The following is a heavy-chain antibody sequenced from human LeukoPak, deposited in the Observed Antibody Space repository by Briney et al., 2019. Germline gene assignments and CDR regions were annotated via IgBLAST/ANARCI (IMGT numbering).Heavy chain of an antibody. Sequence: GGSLRLSCAASGFNLRDYWMHCVRQAPGKGLVWVSRLGTDGTYTNYADSVTGRFTISRDNAKNTLYVQMDSLRAEDTPFYYFVRDPFNSGTWFDLWGQGTLVTVSS. CDR1: GFNLRDYW. CDR3: VRDPFNSGTWFDL. J-gene: IGHJ5*02. V-gene: IGHV3-74*01. CDR2: LGTDGTYT. D-gene: IGHD4-23*01.